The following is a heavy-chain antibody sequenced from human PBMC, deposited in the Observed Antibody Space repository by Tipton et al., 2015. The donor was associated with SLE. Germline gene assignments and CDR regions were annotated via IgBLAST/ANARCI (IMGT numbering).Heavy chain of an antibody. CDR3: TTGRTL. J-gene: IGHJ3*01. CDR2: IKSKTAGGTT. Sequence: GSLRLSCTASGFSFSNAWMSWVRQAAGKGLEWVGRIKSKTAGGTTDYAAHVKGRFSISRDDSKDTLYLQMDSLKTEDTAVYYCTTGRTLWGQGKLVSVSS. D-gene: IGHD3/OR15-3a*01. CDR1: GFSFSNAW. V-gene: IGHV3-15*01.